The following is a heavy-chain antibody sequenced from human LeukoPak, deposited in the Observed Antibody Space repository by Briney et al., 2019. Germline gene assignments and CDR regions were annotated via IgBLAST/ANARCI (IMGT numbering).Heavy chain of an antibody. D-gene: IGHD3-10*01. CDR2: ISGSGGST. CDR1: GFTFSSYS. J-gene: IGHJ4*02. CDR3: AKPKRYYYGSGSSDY. Sequence: GGSLRLSCAASGFTFSSYSMNWVRQAPGKGLEWVSAISGSGGSTYYADSVKGRFTISRDNSKNTLYLQMNSLRAEDTAVYYCAKPKRYYYGSGSSDYWGQGTLVTVSS. V-gene: IGHV3-23*01.